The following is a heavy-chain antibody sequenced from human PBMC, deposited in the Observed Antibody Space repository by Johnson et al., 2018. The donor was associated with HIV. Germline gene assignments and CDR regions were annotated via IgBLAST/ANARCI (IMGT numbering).Heavy chain of an antibody. J-gene: IGHJ3*02. V-gene: IGHV3-33*06. D-gene: IGHD4-23*01. CDR3: SKAHRVSMTTVITGPDAFDI. CDR2: IWYDGSHK. Sequence: QVQLVESGGGVVQPGRSLRLSCAASGFTFRSYGMNWVRQAPGKGLEWVAVIWYDGSHKYYADSVKGRFTIYRDNSKNTLYLQMNSLRAEDTAVYYCSKAHRVSMTTVITGPDAFDIWGQGTMVTVSS. CDR1: GFTFRSYG.